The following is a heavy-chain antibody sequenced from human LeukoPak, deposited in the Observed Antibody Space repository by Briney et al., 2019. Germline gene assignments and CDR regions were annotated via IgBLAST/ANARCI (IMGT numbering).Heavy chain of an antibody. J-gene: IGHJ4*02. CDR3: ARGSRDGSWSYYRHFDY. CDR2: IYSGGGT. CDR1: GFTVSSNY. Sequence: PGGSLRLSCAASGFTVSSNYLSWVRQAPGKGLEWVSVIYSGGGTYYADSVKGRFTISRDNSKNTVYLQMNSLRAEDTAVYYCARGSRDGSWSYYRHFDYWGQGTLVTVSS. D-gene: IGHD3-10*01. V-gene: IGHV3-53*01.